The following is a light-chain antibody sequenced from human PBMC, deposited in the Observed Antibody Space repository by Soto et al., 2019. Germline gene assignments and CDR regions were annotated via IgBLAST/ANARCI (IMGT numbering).Light chain of an antibody. CDR1: QSINTW. J-gene: IGKJ1*01. Sequence: DIQMTQSPSTLSASVGDRITITCRASQSINTWLAWYQQNPGEAPKLLIYEGSTLERGVPSTFSGSGSGTEFTLTISRLQPDDFGTFYCQQYKTFSRTFGQGTKVEVK. CDR3: QQYKTFSRT. CDR2: EGS. V-gene: IGKV1-5*03.